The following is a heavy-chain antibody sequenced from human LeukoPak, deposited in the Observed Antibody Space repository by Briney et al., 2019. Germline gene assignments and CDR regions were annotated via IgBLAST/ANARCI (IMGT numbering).Heavy chain of an antibody. CDR1: GFTFSDYY. V-gene: IGHV3-11*01. CDR2: ISSSGSTI. CDR3: AHDPATVPSAGY. J-gene: IGHJ4*02. D-gene: IGHD4-17*01. Sequence: GGSLRLSCAASGFTFSDYYMSWIRQAPGKGLEWVSYISSSGSTIYYADSVKGRFAISRDNAKNSLYLQMNSLRAEDTAVYYCAHDPATVPSAGYWGQGTQVTVSS.